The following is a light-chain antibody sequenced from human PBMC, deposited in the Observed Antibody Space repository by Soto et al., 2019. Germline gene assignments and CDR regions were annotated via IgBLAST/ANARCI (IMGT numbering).Light chain of an antibody. CDR1: SSNIGSNY. J-gene: IGLJ1*01. CDR3: AAWDDSLSGQV. V-gene: IGLV1-47*01. Sequence: QSVLTQPPPASGTPGQRVTISCSGSSSNIGSNYVYWYQQLPGTAPKLLIYRNNQRPSGVPDRFSGSKSGTSASLAISGLRSEDEADYYCAAWDDSLSGQVFGTGTKVTVL. CDR2: RNN.